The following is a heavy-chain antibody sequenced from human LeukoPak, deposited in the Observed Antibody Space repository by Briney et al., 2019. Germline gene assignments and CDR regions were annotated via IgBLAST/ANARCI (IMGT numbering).Heavy chain of an antibody. D-gene: IGHD3-10*01. J-gene: IGHJ4*02. CDR2: ISYDGSNK. Sequence: PGGSLGLSCAASGSTSSTFGMPWARKAPAKGLEWVAVISYDGSNKYYADSVKGRFTISRDNSKNTLYLQMNSLRAEDTAVYYCAKDGGSGSYSDYWGQGTLVTVSS. CDR3: AKDGGSGSYSDY. CDR1: GSTSSTFG. V-gene: IGHV3-30*18.